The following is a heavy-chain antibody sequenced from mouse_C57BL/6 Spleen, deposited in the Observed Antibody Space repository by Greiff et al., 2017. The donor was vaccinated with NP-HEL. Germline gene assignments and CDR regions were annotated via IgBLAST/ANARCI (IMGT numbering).Heavy chain of an antibody. D-gene: IGHD2-4*01. CDR3: AREARLRGFFAY. CDR2: ISDGGSYT. CDR1: GFTFSSYA. Sequence: EVKLVESGGGLVKPGGSLKLSCAASGFTFSSYAMSWVRQTPEQRLEWVATISDGGSYTYYPHNVKGRFTFSIDNAKINLYLQMSHLKSEDTAMYDCAREARLRGFFAYGGQGTLVTVSA. V-gene: IGHV5-4*01. J-gene: IGHJ3*01.